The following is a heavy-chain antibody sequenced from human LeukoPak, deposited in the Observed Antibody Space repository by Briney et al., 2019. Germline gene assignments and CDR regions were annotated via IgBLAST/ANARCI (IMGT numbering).Heavy chain of an antibody. CDR3: ARLPAISFSGYEDAFDI. J-gene: IGHJ3*02. CDR1: GGSFSGYY. D-gene: IGHD5-12*01. V-gene: IGHV4-34*01. CDR2: INHSGST. Sequence: PSETLSLTCAVYGGSFSGYYWSWIRQPPGKGLEWIGEINHSGSTNYNPSLKSRVTISVDTSKNQFSLKLSSVTAADTAVYYCARLPAISFSGYEDAFDIWGQGTMVTVSS.